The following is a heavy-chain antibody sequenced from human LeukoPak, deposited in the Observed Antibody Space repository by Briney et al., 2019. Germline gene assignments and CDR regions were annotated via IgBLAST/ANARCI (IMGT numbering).Heavy chain of an antibody. V-gene: IGHV3-30*18. Sequence: PGRSLRLSCAASGFTFSSYGMHWARQAPGKGLEWVAVISYDGSNKYYADSVKGRFTISRDNSKNTLYLQMNSLRAEDTAVYYCAKDGGGDSGYFDYWGQGTLVTVSS. CDR3: AKDGGGDSGYFDY. J-gene: IGHJ4*02. D-gene: IGHD5-12*01. CDR2: ISYDGSNK. CDR1: GFTFSSYG.